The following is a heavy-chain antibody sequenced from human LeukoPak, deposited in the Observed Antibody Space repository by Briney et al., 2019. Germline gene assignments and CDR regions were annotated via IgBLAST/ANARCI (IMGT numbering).Heavy chain of an antibody. V-gene: IGHV3-21*01. CDR1: GFTFSNYT. D-gene: IGHD3-3*01. CDR3: ARVPDRFGVVINYFDY. J-gene: IGHJ4*02. CDR2: ISSSSGYI. Sequence: PGGSLRLSCAASGFTFSNYTMNWVRQAPGKGLEWVSSISSSSGYIYYADSVKGRFTISRDNAKNSLYLQMNSLRAEDTAVCYCARVPDRFGVVINYFDYWGQGTLVTVSS.